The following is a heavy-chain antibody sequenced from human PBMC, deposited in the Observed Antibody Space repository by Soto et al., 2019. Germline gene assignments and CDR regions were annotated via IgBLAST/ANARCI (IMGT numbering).Heavy chain of an antibody. Sequence: VQLVESGGGLVKPGGSLRLSCAASGFTFDDYAMHWVRQAPGKGLEWVSGISWNSGSIGYADSVKGRFTISRDNAKNSLYLQMNSLRAEDTALYYCAISYYDILTGPTYGMDVWGQGTTVTVSS. J-gene: IGHJ6*02. D-gene: IGHD3-9*01. CDR1: GFTFDDYA. CDR2: ISWNSGSI. CDR3: AISYYDILTGPTYGMDV. V-gene: IGHV3-9*01.